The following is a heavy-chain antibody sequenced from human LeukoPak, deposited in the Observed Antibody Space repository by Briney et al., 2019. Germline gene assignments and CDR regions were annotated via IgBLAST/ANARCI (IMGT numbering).Heavy chain of an antibody. CDR1: GFTFSDYY. CDR3: ARDALSKYYDFWSGYYRDDAFDI. Sequence: GGSLRLSCAASGFTFSDYYMSWIRQAPGKGLEWVSSISSSSSYIYYADSVKGRFTISRDNAKNSLYLQMNSLRAEDTAVYYCARDALSKYYDFWSGYYRDDAFDIWGQGTMVTVSS. CDR2: ISSSSSYI. J-gene: IGHJ3*02. V-gene: IGHV3-11*06. D-gene: IGHD3-3*01.